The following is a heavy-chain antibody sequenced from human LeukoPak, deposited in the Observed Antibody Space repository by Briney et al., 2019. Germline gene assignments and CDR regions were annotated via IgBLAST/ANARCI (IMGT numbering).Heavy chain of an antibody. D-gene: IGHD5-24*01. V-gene: IGHV3-48*01. CDR2: IGISSGNT. CDR3: ARDYKYAFDN. CDR1: GFTFSAYS. Sequence: GGSLRLSCAASGFTFSAYSMNWVRQAPGKGLEWISYIGISSGNTKYADSVKGRFTISGDKAKNSLYLQMNSLRVEDTAVYYCARDYKYAFDNWGQGTLVTASS. J-gene: IGHJ4*02.